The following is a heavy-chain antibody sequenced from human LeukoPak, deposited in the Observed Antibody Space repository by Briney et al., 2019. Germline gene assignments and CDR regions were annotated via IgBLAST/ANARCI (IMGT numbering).Heavy chain of an antibody. CDR3: ARGYSRAAFDI. J-gene: IGHJ3*02. V-gene: IGHV3-48*01. Sequence: GGSLRLSCVGSGSTFSNYLMNWVRQAPGKGLEWVSFISSTGGTIYYADAVKGRFTVSRDNAKNSLLLQMNSLRAEDTALYCARGYSRAAFDIWGQGTMVTVSS. CDR2: ISSTGGTI. CDR1: GSTFSNYL. D-gene: IGHD2-15*01.